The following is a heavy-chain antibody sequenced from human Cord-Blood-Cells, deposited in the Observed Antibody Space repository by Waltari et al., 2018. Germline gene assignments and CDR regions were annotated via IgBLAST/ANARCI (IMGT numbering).Heavy chain of an antibody. CDR2: INHRGST. Sequence: QVQLQQWGAGLLKPSETLSLTCAVYGGSFSGYYWRWIRQPPGKGLEWIGEINHRGSTNYNPSLKSRVTISVDTSKNQFSLKLSSVTAADTAVYYCARGLRGDKDIVATIDYWGQGTLVTVSS. CDR1: GGSFSGYY. V-gene: IGHV4-34*01. CDR3: ARGLRGDKDIVATIDY. J-gene: IGHJ4*02. D-gene: IGHD5-12*01.